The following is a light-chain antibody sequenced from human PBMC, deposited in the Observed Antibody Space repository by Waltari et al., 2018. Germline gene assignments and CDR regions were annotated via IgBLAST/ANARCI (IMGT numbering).Light chain of an antibody. J-gene: IGKJ1*01. V-gene: IGKV4-1*01. CDR1: QSVLYTSNNKNY. CDR3: QQYYGTSWT. CDR2: WAS. Sequence: DIVMTQSPESLAVSLGERATINCKSSQSVLYTSNNKNYLAWYQQKSGQPPKLLIYWASTRESGVPDRFSGSGSGTDFTLTISRLQAEDVAVYYCQQYYGTSWTFGQGTKVEIK.